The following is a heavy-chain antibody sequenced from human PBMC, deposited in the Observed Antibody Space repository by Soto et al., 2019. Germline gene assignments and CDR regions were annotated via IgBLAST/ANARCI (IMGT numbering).Heavy chain of an antibody. V-gene: IGHV4-31*03. D-gene: IGHD1-26*01. CDR2: IYYSGST. Sequence: QVQLQESGPGLVKPSQTLSLTCTVSGGSISSGGYYWSWIRQHPGKGLEGIGYIYYSGSTYYNPSLKSRVTISVDTSKNQFSLKLSSVTAADTAVYYCARYSGSYYVPIDYWGQGTLVTVSS. CDR1: GGSISSGGYY. J-gene: IGHJ4*02. CDR3: ARYSGSYYVPIDY.